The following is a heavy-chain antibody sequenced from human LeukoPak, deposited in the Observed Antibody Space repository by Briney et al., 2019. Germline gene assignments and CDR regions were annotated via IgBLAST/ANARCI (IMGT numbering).Heavy chain of an antibody. D-gene: IGHD6-6*01. V-gene: IGHV4-59*01. J-gene: IGHJ4*02. CDR1: GVSIRSYY. CDR2: FDYSGST. CDR3: ARRHVIYSSSSDPYYFDY. Sequence: PSETLSLTCTVSGVSIRSYYWTWIRQPPGKGLEWIWYFDYSGSTNYNPSLKSRVTMSVDTSKNQFSLKLSSVTAADTAVYYCARRHVIYSSSSDPYYFDYWGQGTLVIVSS.